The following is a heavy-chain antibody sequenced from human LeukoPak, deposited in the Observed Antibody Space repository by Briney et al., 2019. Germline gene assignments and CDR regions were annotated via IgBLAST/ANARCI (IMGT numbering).Heavy chain of an antibody. D-gene: IGHD6-19*01. CDR3: AREFSSGCLAD. CDR2: ISGSGGST. V-gene: IGHV3-23*01. J-gene: IGHJ4*02. CDR1: GFTFSSYG. Sequence: GGSLRLSCAASGFTFSSYGMSWVRQAPGKGLEWVSAISGSGGSTYYADSVKGRFTISRDNSKNTLYLQMNSLRAEDTAVYYCAREFSSGCLADWGQGTLVTVSS.